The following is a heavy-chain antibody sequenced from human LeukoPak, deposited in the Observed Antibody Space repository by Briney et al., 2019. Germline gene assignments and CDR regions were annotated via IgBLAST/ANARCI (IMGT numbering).Heavy chain of an antibody. D-gene: IGHD3-10*01. CDR3: ARRHHFGLLDS. CDR1: GVMFPSYW. V-gene: IGHV3-7*04. J-gene: IGHJ4*02. CDR2: IKQDGSEK. Sequence: GGSLRLSCAASGVMFPSYWMTWVRQAPGKGLEWVANIKQDGSEKYYVDSVKGRFTISRDNAKNSVYLQMNSLRAEDTAVYYCARRHHFGLLDSWGQGTLVTVSS.